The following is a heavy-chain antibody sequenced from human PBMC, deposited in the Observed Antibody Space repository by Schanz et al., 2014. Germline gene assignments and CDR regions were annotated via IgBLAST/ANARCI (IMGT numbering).Heavy chain of an antibody. D-gene: IGHD1-1*01. CDR3: ARAHGNNWYGKGLDY. CDR2: ISSSGSYI. Sequence: VQLVESGGGLVKPGGSLRLSCAASGFTFRDYYMSWIRQAPGKGLEWVSSISSSGSYIHYADSVKGRFTISRDNAKNTLYLQMNSLRADDTAVYFCARAHGNNWYGKGLDYWGQGTQVTVSS. J-gene: IGHJ4*02. CDR1: GFTFRDYY. V-gene: IGHV3-11*06.